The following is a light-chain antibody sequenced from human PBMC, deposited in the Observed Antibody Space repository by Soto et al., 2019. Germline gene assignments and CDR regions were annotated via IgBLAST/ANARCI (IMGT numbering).Light chain of an antibody. CDR2: DVS. Sequence: QSALTQPASGSGSPGQSITISCTGTSSDVGGYNYVSWYQQHPGKAPKLMSYDVSNRTSGVSNRFSGSKSGNTASLTISGLHAEDEADYYCSSYTGSTVVFGGGTKLTVL. J-gene: IGLJ2*01. CDR3: SSYTGSTVV. V-gene: IGLV2-14*01. CDR1: SSDVGGYNY.